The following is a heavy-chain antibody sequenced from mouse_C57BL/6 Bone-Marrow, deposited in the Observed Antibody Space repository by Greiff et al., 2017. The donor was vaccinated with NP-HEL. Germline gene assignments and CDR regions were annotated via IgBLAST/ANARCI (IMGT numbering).Heavy chain of an antibody. CDR1: GYAFSSYW. CDR2: IYPGDGDT. Sequence: QVQLQQSGAELVKPGASVKISCKASGYAFSSYWMNWVKQRPGKGLEWIGQIYPGDGDTNYNGKFKGKATLTADRSSSTAYMQLSSLTSEDSAVYFCALYGSRPGGVDVWGTGTTVTVSS. J-gene: IGHJ1*03. V-gene: IGHV1-80*01. D-gene: IGHD1-1*01. CDR3: ALYGSRPGGVDV.